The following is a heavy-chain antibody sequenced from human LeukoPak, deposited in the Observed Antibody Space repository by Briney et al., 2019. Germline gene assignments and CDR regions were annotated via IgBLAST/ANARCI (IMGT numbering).Heavy chain of an antibody. V-gene: IGHV4-4*07. Sequence: SKTLSLTCTVSGGSISSYYWSWIRQPAGKGLEWIGRIYTSGSTNYNPSLKSRVTMSVDTSKNQFSLKLSSVTAADTAVYYCAREMAYSSSWYVIGYWGQGTLVTVSS. CDR1: GGSISSYY. CDR3: AREMAYSSSWYVIGY. CDR2: IYTSGST. D-gene: IGHD6-13*01. J-gene: IGHJ4*02.